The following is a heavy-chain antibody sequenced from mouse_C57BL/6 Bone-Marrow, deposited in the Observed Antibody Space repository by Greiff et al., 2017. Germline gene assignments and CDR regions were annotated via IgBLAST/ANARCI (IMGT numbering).Heavy chain of an antibody. J-gene: IGHJ1*03. CDR3: AKAITTVVALHYGYFDV. CDR2: IDPTSGGT. V-gene: IGHV1-72*01. Sequence: QVQLQQPGAELVKPGASVKLSCKASGYTFTSYWMHWVKQRPGRGLEWIGRIDPTSGGTKYNEKFKSKATLTVDKPSSTAYMQLSSLTSEDSAVYYGAKAITTVVALHYGYFDVWGTGTTVTVSS. D-gene: IGHD1-1*01. CDR1: GYTFTSYW.